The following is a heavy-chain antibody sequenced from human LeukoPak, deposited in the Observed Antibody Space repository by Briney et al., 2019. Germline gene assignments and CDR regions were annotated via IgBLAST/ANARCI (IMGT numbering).Heavy chain of an antibody. J-gene: IGHJ4*02. V-gene: IGHV4-34*01. Sequence: SETLSLTCSVSGGSISSYYWSWIRQPPGKGLEWIGEINHSGSTNYNPSLKSRVTISVDTSKNQFSLKLSSVTAADTAVYYCARQRKSGFGSHDNWGDFDYWGQGTLVTVSS. CDR1: GGSISSYY. D-gene: IGHD7-27*01. CDR2: INHSGST. CDR3: ARQRKSGFGSHDNWGDFDY.